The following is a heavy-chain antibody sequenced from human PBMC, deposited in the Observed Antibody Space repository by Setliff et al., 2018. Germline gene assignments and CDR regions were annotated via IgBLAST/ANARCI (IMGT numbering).Heavy chain of an antibody. CDR1: GGSISSSIYY. V-gene: IGHV4-39*07. J-gene: IGHJ6*02. CDR2: IYYSGST. CDR3: AREARYSSAWYSYYYGMDV. D-gene: IGHD6-19*01. Sequence: SETLSLTCTVSGGSISSSIYYWGWIRQPPGKGLEWIGSIYYSGSTYYNPSLKSRVTISVDTPKNQFSLKLSSVTAADTAVYFCAREARYSSAWYSYYYGMDVWGQGTTGTVSS.